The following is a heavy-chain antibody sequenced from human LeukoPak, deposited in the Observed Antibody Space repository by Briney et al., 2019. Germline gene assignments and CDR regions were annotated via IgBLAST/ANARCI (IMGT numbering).Heavy chain of an antibody. CDR1: GFTLSSYA. CDR3: ARRAATSTYLDY. J-gene: IGHJ4*02. V-gene: IGHV3-23*01. D-gene: IGHD2/OR15-2a*01. Sequence: GGSLRLSCAASGFTLSSYAMSWVRQAPGKGLEWISVIGASGTTYYLDSVKGRFTISRDSSRNTLNLEMNSLRAEDTAVYYCARRAATSTYLDYWGQGTLVTVSS. CDR2: IGASGTT.